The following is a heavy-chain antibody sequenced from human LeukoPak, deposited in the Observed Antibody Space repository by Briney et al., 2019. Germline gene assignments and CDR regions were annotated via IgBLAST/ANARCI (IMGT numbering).Heavy chain of an antibody. V-gene: IGHV3-9*01. CDR2: ISWNSGSI. Sequence: GGSLRLSCAASGFTFDDYAMHWVRPAPGKGLEWVSGISWNSGSIGYADSVKGRFTISRDNAKNSLYLQMNSLRAEDTALYYCAKENYDSSGLFDYWGQGTLVTVSS. J-gene: IGHJ4*02. D-gene: IGHD3-22*01. CDR1: GFTFDDYA. CDR3: AKENYDSSGLFDY.